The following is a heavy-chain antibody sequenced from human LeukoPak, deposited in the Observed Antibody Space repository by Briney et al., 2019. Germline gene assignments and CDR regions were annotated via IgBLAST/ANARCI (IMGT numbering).Heavy chain of an antibody. V-gene: IGHV4-30-4*01. D-gene: IGHD3-10*01. J-gene: IGHJ6*02. CDR2: IYYSGST. Sequence: SETLSLTCTVSGGSISSGDYYWSWIRQPPGKGLEWIGYIYYSGSTYYNPSLKSRVTISVDTFKNQFSLKLSSVTAADTAVYYCARERQRGVYYYYGMDVWGQGTTVTVSS. CDR1: GGSISSGDYY. CDR3: ARERQRGVYYYYGMDV.